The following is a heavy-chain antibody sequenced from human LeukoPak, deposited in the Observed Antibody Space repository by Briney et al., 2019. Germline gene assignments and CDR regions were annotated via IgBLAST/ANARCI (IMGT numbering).Heavy chain of an antibody. D-gene: IGHD4-17*01. V-gene: IGHV3-48*02. J-gene: IGHJ3*02. CDR2: ISNSSSTI. Sequence: GGSLRLSCAASGSTFGSYSMNWVRQAPGKGLEWVSYISNSSSTIYYADSVKGRFTISRDNAKNSLYLQMNSLRDEDTAVYYCARDLDYGDLMGAFDIWGQGTMVTVSS. CDR1: GSTFGSYS. CDR3: ARDLDYGDLMGAFDI.